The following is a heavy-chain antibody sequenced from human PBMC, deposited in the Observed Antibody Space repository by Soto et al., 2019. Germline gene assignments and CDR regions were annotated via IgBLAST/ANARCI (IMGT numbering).Heavy chain of an antibody. CDR1: GFTFSSYG. CDR2: IWYDGSNK. V-gene: IGHV3-33*01. J-gene: IGHJ6*02. CDR3: ARDWAMWLARPSNYGMDV. D-gene: IGHD6-19*01. Sequence: HPXESLRLSCAASGFTFSSYGMQWVRQAPGKGLEWVAVIWYDGSNKYYADSVKGRFTISRDNSKNTLYLQMNSLRAEDTAVYYCARDWAMWLARPSNYGMDVWGQGTTVTVSS.